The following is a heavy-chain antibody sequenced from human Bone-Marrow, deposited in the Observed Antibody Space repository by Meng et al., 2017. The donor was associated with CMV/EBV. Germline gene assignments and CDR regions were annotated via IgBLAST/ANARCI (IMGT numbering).Heavy chain of an antibody. CDR3: AREGGVGTAFDI. Sequence: GESLKISCAASGFTLSDYTMQWVRQSPGKGLEWVALISYNGGFEYYSDSVKGRFTISRDNSKNRLYLRMDSLKTEDTAVYYCAREGGVGTAFDIWGQGTMVTVSS. D-gene: IGHD1-1*01. CDR1: GFTLSDYT. V-gene: IGHV3-30*04. J-gene: IGHJ3*02. CDR2: ISYNGGFE.